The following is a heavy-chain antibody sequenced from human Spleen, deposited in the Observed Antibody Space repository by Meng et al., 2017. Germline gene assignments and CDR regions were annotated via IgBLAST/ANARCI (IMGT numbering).Heavy chain of an antibody. CDR3: AREGIKTRPGLDY. D-gene: IGHD1-14*01. J-gene: IGHJ4*02. CDR1: GYTFNSYA. V-gene: IGHV1-18*01. Sequence: QGQLVQSGAEVKKPGASVKVSCKTSGYTFNSYAISWVRQAPGQGLEWLGWITAYNGNTNYVKKFQGRVTMTTDTSTSTAYMELRSLRSDDTAVYYCAREGIKTRPGLDYWGQGTLVTVSS. CDR2: ITAYNGNT.